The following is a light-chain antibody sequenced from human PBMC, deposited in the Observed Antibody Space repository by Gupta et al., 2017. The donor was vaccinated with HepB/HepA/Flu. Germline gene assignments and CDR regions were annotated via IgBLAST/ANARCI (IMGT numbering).Light chain of an antibody. CDR2: DAS. V-gene: IGKV3-11*01. Sequence: EIVLTQSPATLSASVGERATLPCRASQSVSSYLTWYQQKPGEAPRLLIYDASNRATGIPARFSGSGSGTKFTLTISSLEPEDFAVYYCQQRSNWPRLTFGQGTRLEIK. J-gene: IGKJ5*01. CDR1: QSVSSY. CDR3: QQRSNWPRLT.